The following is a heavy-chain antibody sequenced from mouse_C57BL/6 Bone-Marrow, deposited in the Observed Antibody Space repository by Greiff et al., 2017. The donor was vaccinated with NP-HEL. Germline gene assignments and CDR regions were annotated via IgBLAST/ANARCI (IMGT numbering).Heavy chain of an antibody. D-gene: IGHD2-2*01. CDR3: ARYGGYDYCDD. CDR2: IRNKANGYTT. V-gene: IGHV7-3*01. J-gene: IGHJ2*01. CDR1: GFTFPDYY. Sequence: EVKLVESGGGLVQPGGSLSLSCAASGFTFPDYYMSWVRQPPGKALEWLGFIRNKANGYTTEYSASVKGRFTISRDNSPSILYLQMNALRAEDSATYYCARYGGYDYCDDWGQGTTLTVSS.